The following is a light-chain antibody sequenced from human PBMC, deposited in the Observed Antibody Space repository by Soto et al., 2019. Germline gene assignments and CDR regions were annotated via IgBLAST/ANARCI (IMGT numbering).Light chain of an antibody. CDR2: DVS. Sequence: QSVLTQPPSASGSPGQSVTISCTGTSSDVGGYNYVSWYQQHPGEAPKLMIYDVSKRPSGVPDRFSGSKSGNTASLTISGLQAEDEADYYCCSYAGSYTLVFGGGTKLTVL. CDR3: CSYAGSYTLV. V-gene: IGLV2-11*01. CDR1: SSDVGGYNY. J-gene: IGLJ3*02.